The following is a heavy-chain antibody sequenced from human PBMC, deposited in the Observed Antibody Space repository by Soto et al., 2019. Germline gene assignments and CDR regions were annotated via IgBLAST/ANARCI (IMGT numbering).Heavy chain of an antibody. CDR3: ARGQEVGAHFFDS. V-gene: IGHV3-13*01. D-gene: IGHD2-15*01. CDR1: GFTFSGFD. CDR2: IGTAGDT. Sequence: GGSLRLSCEASGFTFSGFDMHWVRQPTGKGLEWVSTIGTAGDTYYAVSVKGRFTISRDNAKNSLSLQMNSLRAVDTAVYFCARGQEVGAHFFDSWGEGTQVTVSS. J-gene: IGHJ4*02.